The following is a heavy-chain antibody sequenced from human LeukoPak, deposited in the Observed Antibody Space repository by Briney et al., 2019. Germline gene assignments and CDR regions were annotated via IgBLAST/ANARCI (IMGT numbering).Heavy chain of an antibody. CDR2: INVGNGNT. J-gene: IGHJ4*02. CDR1: GYTFSTSS. Sequence: ASVKVSCKTFGYTFSTSSIYWVRQAPEQRPEWMGWINVGNGNTRYSEKLQGRVTISRDTSATSFYMELSNLRSEDTAVYFCVGGSLGYWGQGTLVTVSP. V-gene: IGHV1-3*01. CDR3: VGGSLGY.